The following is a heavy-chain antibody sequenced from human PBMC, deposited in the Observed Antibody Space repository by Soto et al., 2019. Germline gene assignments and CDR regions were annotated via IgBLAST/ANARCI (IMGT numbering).Heavy chain of an antibody. V-gene: IGHV4-59*01. CDR2: IYYSGST. J-gene: IGHJ5*02. CDR3: ARGNLWFGESFWFDP. CDR1: GGSISSYY. Sequence: ETLSLTCTVSGGSISSYYWSWIRQPPGKGLEWIGYIYYSGSTNYNPSLKSRVTISVDTSKNQFSLKLSSVTAADTAVYYCARGNLWFGESFWFDPWGQGTLVTVSS. D-gene: IGHD3-10*01.